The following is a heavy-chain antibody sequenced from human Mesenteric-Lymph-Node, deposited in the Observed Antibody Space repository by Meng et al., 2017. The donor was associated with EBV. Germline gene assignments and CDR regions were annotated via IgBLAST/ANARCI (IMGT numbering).Heavy chain of an antibody. V-gene: IGHV4-4*02. D-gene: IGHD6-19*01. Sequence: SGAGGGMVLGVSARALTFSGGSRSPCRWWRGRPQPPGKGLGFIEEIDHRGSTNYNPSLTRRVTIAVDESKNEFSLSLTSVTAADTAVYFCARVNEGQWLVRGAFDYWGQGTLVTVSS. CDR3: ARVNEGQWLVRGAFDY. CDR2: IDHRGST. J-gene: IGHJ4*02. CDR1: GGSRSPCRW.